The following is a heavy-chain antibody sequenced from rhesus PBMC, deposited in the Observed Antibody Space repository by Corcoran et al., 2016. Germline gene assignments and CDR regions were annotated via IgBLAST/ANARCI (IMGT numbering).Heavy chain of an antibody. CDR3: ARGVSGGVCPFDY. D-gene: IGHD2-39*02. V-gene: IGHV3S42*01. J-gene: IGHJ4*01. CDR2: IRRGGVST. CDR1: GFTFRCHW. Sequence: EVQLVESGGGLAKPGGSLRLSCAASGFTFRCHWMNWVCQTSGKGLEWISAIRRGGVSTYYADSVKGRFTISRDNSKNTLSLQMNSLRAEDTAVYYCARGVSGGVCPFDYWGQGVLVTVSS.